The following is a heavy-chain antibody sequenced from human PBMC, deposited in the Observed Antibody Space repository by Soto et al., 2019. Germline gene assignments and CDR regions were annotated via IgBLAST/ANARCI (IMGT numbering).Heavy chain of an antibody. D-gene: IGHD3-16*01. CDR2: ISHDGSEK. CDR3: AKDLGETGWYNWFDP. V-gene: IGHV3-30*18. Sequence: VQLVESGGGLVQPGTSLRLSCAASGFTFSTHGMHWVRQAPGKGLEWVAMISHDGSEKYYVDSVKGRFTISRDISKNTLFLQMDSLRAEDTAVYYCAKDLGETGWYNWFDPWGQGTLVTVSS. J-gene: IGHJ5*02. CDR1: GFTFSTHG.